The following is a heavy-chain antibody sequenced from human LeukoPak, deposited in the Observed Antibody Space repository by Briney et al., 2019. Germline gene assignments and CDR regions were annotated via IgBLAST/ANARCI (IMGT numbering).Heavy chain of an antibody. CDR1: GFTFSSYA. Sequence: GGSLRLSCSASGFTFSSYAMHWVRQAPGKGLEYVSAISSNGGSTYYADSVKGRFTISRDNSKNTLYLQMSSLRAEDTAVYYCARDELDCGGDCYYSSPSFDYWGQGTLVTVSS. J-gene: IGHJ4*02. CDR3: ARDELDCGGDCYYSSPSFDY. D-gene: IGHD2-21*02. CDR2: ISSNGGST. V-gene: IGHV3-64D*06.